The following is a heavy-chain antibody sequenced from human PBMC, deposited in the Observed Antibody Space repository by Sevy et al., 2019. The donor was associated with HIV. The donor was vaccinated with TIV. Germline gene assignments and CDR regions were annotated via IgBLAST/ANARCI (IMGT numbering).Heavy chain of an antibody. CDR3: ATHAGIAAAGRVFDY. J-gene: IGHJ4*02. Sequence: GGSLRLSCVASGFTFSDHYMEWVRQAPGKGLEWVGRTRNKADGYTTEYAASVKGGFTISSEESKNSLLVQTNSLKTEDTAVYYCATHAGIAAAGRVFDYWGQGTLVTVSS. CDR1: GFTFSDHY. V-gene: IGHV3-72*01. D-gene: IGHD6-13*01. CDR2: TRNKADGYTT.